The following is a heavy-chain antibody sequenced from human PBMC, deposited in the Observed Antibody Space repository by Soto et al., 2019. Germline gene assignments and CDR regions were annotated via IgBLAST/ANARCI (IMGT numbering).Heavy chain of an antibody. CDR1: GYTFTSYG. D-gene: IGHD3-16*01. Sequence: QVQLVQSGAEVKKPGASVKVSCKASGYTFTSYGISWVRQAPGQGLEGMGWISAYNGNTNYAQKLQGRVTMTTDTSTRTAYMELRSLRSDDTAVYYCARDGALGENYYDYGMDVWGQGTTVTVAS. J-gene: IGHJ6*01. CDR3: ARDGALGENYYDYGMDV. CDR2: ISAYNGNT. V-gene: IGHV1-18*01.